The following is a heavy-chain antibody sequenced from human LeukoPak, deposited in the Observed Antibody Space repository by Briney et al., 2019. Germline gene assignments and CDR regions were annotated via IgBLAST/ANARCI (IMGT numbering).Heavy chain of an antibody. CDR1: GGTFSSYA. Sequence: GSSVKVSCKASGGTFSSYAISWVRQAPGQGLEWMGIINPSGGSTSYAQKFQGRVTMTRDTSTSTVYMELSSLRSEDTAVYYCARLRGYSYGYTVDYWGQGTLVTVSS. J-gene: IGHJ4*02. D-gene: IGHD5-18*01. V-gene: IGHV1-46*01. CDR2: INPSGGST. CDR3: ARLRGYSYGYTVDY.